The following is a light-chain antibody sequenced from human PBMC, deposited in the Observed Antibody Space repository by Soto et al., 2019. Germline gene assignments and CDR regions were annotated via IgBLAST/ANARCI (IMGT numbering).Light chain of an antibody. CDR1: TSDIGGYNH. CDR2: DVS. Sequence: QSALTQPASVSGSPGQSITISCTGTTSDIGGYNHVSWYQQHPGKAPKLMVYDVSNRPSGVSNRFSGSKFGNTASLTISGLQAEDEADYYCISYRASFMYDVIGTGTKVTVL. V-gene: IGLV2-14*03. J-gene: IGLJ1*01. CDR3: ISYRASFMYDV.